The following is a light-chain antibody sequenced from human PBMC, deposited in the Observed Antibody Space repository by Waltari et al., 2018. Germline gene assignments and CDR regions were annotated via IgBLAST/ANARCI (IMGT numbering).Light chain of an antibody. Sequence: DIVMTQSPDSLAVSLGERAAINCKSSQSLLYSSNNKNYLGLYQQKPGQPPKLLIYYASTRESGVPDRFSGSGSGTDFTLTISSLQAEDVAVYYCQQYYSSPLTFGGGTKVEIK. CDR3: QQYYSSPLT. V-gene: IGKV4-1*01. CDR1: QSLLYSSNNKNY. J-gene: IGKJ4*01. CDR2: YAS.